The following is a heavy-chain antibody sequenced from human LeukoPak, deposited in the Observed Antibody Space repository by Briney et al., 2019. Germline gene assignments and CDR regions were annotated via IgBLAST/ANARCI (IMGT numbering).Heavy chain of an antibody. CDR1: GFTFSSYA. J-gene: IGHJ4*02. CDR3: AKDAPGILTGYDY. Sequence: PGGSLRLSCAASGFTFSSYAMHWVRQAPGKGLEWVAVISYDGGNKYYADSVKGRFTISRDNSKNTLYLQMNSLRAEDTAVYYCAKDAPGILTGYDYWGQGTLVTVSS. D-gene: IGHD3-9*01. V-gene: IGHV3-30-3*01. CDR2: ISYDGGNK.